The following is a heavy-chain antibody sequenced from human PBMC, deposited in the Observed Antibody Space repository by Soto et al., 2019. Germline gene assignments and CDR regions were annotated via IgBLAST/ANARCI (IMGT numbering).Heavy chain of an antibody. CDR3: VRSQGSGPVDP. CDR1: GYRFINYG. D-gene: IGHD6-25*01. Sequence: VHLEKSGAEMTKPGASVKVSCKAPGYRFINYGINWVRQAPGKRLEWMGWISPYNGITKYPRQSQGRVTMPAATSTTTSYIELRSLRPDDTAVYFRVRSQGSGPVDPWGQGTLVTVSS. V-gene: IGHV1-18*04. J-gene: IGHJ5*02. CDR2: ISPYNGIT.